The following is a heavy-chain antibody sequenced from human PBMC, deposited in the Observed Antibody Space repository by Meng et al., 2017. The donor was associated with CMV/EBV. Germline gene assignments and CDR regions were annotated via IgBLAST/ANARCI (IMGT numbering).Heavy chain of an antibody. CDR3: AKDGQWLVRAYFDY. D-gene: IGHD6-19*01. V-gene: IGHV3-9*01. J-gene: IGHJ4*02. CDR1: GFTFDDYA. CDR2: ISWNSGSI. Sequence: SLKISCAASGFTFDDYAMHWVRQAPGKGLEWVSGISWNSGSISYADSVKGRFTISRDNAKNSLYLQMNSLRAEDTALYYCAKDGQWLVRAYFDYWGQGTLVTVSS.